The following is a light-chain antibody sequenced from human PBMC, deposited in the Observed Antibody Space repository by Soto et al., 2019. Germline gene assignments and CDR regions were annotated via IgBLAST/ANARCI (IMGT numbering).Light chain of an antibody. CDR2: DVS. V-gene: IGLV2-14*01. J-gene: IGLJ1*01. Sequence: QSALTKPASVSGSPGQSITISCTGASIDVGAYNYDSWYQQYPGEAPKVIIYDVSHRPAGVSNRFSGSKSGNTASLTISGLQTQDEADYYCSSYTSATTYVFGTGTKVTVL. CDR1: SIDVGAYNY. CDR3: SSYTSATTYV.